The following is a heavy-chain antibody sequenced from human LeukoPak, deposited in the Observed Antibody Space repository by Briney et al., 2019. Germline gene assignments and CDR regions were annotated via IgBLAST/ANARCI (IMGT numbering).Heavy chain of an antibody. Sequence: ASVKLSCTASGATFRSYAISWVRQAPGQGLEWMGRIIPILGIANYAQKFQGRVTITADKSTSTAYMELSSLRSEDTAVYYCARDFDLRISHKSNQYGMDVWGQGTTVTVSS. CDR3: ARDFDLRISHKSNQYGMDV. J-gene: IGHJ6*02. D-gene: IGHD1-14*01. CDR2: IIPILGIA. CDR1: GATFRSYA. V-gene: IGHV1-69*04.